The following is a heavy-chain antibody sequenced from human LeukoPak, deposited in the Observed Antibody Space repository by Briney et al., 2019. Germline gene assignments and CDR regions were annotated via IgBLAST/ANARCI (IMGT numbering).Heavy chain of an antibody. CDR1: GDSTSSDRYY. J-gene: IGHJ4*02. CDR2: IYYSGST. Sequence: SQTLSLTCTVSGDSTSSDRYYGGWVRQPPGKGLEWIGNIYYSGSTYYNPSLKSRVTMSVDTSKNQFFLKLNSVTAADTAVYYCARGRPYSGGYHLDYWGQGTLVTVSA. CDR3: ARGRPYSGGYHLDY. V-gene: IGHV4-39*02. D-gene: IGHD1-26*01.